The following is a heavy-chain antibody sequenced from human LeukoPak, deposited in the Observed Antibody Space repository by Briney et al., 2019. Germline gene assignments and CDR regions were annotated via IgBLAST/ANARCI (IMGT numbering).Heavy chain of an antibody. J-gene: IGHJ4*02. V-gene: IGHV1-2*06. CDR1: RYTFTGYY. Sequence: ASVKVSCKASRYTFTGYYMHWVRQAPGQGLEWMGRINPNSGGTNYAQKFQGRVTMTRDTSISTAYMELSRLRSDDTAVYYCARDRRGYSYGYYFDYWGQGTLVTVSS. CDR2: INPNSGGT. D-gene: IGHD5-18*01. CDR3: ARDRRGYSYGYYFDY.